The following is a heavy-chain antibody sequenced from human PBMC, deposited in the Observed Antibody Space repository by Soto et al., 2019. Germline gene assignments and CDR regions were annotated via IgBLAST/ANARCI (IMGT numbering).Heavy chain of an antibody. D-gene: IGHD1-1*01. Sequence: GGSLRLSCAASGFTFSSYSMNWVRQAPGKGLEWVSSISSSSSYIYYADSVKGRFTISRDNAKNSLYLQMNSLRAEDTAVYYCARQLEDVSGYYYYGMDVWGQGTTVTVSS. J-gene: IGHJ6*02. V-gene: IGHV3-21*01. CDR3: ARQLEDVSGYYYYGMDV. CDR1: GFTFSSYS. CDR2: ISSSSSYI.